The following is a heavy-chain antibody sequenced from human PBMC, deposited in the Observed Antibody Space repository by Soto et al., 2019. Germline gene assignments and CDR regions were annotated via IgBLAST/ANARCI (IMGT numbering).Heavy chain of an antibody. CDR3: TTDNYVVVPFHY. D-gene: IGHD2-21*01. CDR1: GFTFSNAW. J-gene: IGHJ4*02. V-gene: IGHV3-15*07. CDR2: NKSKGGGGSV. Sequence: PGGSLRLSCAASGFTFSNAWMNCVRQAPGKGLEWVGRNKSKGGGGSVDYAASVRGRFTISRDDSKNTLFLQVNSLKTEDTAVYYCTTDNYVVVPFHYWGQGALVTVSS.